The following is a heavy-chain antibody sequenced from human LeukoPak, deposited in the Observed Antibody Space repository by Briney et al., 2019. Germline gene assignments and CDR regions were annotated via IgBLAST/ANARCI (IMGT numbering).Heavy chain of an antibody. Sequence: SETLSLTCTVSGGPISNYYWSWIRQPPGKGLEWIGEINHSGSTNYNPSLKSRVTISVDMSKNQFSLKLSSVTAADTAVYYCARFYSYDSSGYTRNYWGQGTLVTVSS. CDR1: GGPISNYY. V-gene: IGHV4-34*01. J-gene: IGHJ4*02. D-gene: IGHD3-22*01. CDR2: INHSGST. CDR3: ARFYSYDSSGYTRNY.